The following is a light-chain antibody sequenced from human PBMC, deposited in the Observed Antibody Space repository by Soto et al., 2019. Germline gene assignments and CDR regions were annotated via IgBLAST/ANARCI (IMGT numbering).Light chain of an antibody. CDR1: QSDSNNY. CDR3: QHYGSSPRT. CDR2: GAS. V-gene: IGKV3-20*01. J-gene: IGKJ1*01. Sequence: EIVLTQSPGTLSLSPGERATLSCRASQSDSNNYLAWYQQKPGQAPRLLVYGASNRATGIPDRFSGSGSGTDFTLTISSLEPEDFAVYYCQHYGSSPRTFGQGTKVDTK.